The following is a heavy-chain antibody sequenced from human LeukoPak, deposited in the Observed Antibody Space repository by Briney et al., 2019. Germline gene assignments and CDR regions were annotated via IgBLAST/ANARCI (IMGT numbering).Heavy chain of an antibody. Sequence: PGGSLRLSCVASGFSFRNYAIHWVRRAPGKGLEYVSVINTDGRITYYADSVKGRFTISRDNSKNTVYLQMGSLRGEDMAVYYCTRDGGSFCDFDYWGQGALVTVSS. D-gene: IGHD1-26*01. CDR2: INTDGRIT. CDR3: TRDGGSFCDFDY. J-gene: IGHJ4*02. CDR1: GFSFRNYA. V-gene: IGHV3-64*02.